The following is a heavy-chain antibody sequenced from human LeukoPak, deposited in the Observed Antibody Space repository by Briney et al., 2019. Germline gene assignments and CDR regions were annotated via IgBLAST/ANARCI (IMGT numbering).Heavy chain of an antibody. D-gene: IGHD3-22*01. V-gene: IGHV3-23*01. J-gene: IGHJ6*02. Sequence: GRSLRLSCAASGFTFSSYAMSWVRQAPGKGLEWVSAISGSGGSTYYADSVKGRFTISRDNSKNTLYLQMNSLRAEDTAVYYCARNNYYDSSGYDPLYYYYGMDVWGQGTTVTVSS. CDR2: ISGSGGST. CDR1: GFTFSSYA. CDR3: ARNNYYDSSGYDPLYYYYGMDV.